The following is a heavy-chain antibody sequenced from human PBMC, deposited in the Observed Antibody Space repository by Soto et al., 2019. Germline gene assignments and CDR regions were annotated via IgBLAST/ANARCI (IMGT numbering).Heavy chain of an antibody. D-gene: IGHD3-22*01. J-gene: IGHJ6*02. V-gene: IGHV5-10-1*01. CDR2: LDTSCCYT. Sequence: ESLKIFCNGFGYSFTSYWVRWVRQMPWEGLGVVGRLDTSCCYTKYCASFEGHVTIPADKSISTAYLQWSSLKASDTAMYYCASLEYYYDSSGYGPGNYYYYGMDVWGQGTTVTVSS. CDR3: ASLEYYYDSSGYGPGNYYYYGMDV. CDR1: GYSFTSYW.